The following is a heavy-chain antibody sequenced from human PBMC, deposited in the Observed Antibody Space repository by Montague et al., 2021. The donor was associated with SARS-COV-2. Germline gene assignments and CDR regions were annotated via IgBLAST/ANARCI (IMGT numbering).Heavy chain of an antibody. D-gene: IGHD3-16*01. Sequence: CAISGDSVSSDSAAWNWVRQSPSRGLEWLGRTYYRSNWYNDYAVSVQSRITIKSDTSKNQISLQLNSVTPEDTAVYYCARDLRWRYGYGMDVWGQGTTVTVSS. J-gene: IGHJ6*02. CDR1: GDSVSSDSAA. CDR3: ARDLRWRYGYGMDV. CDR2: TYYRSNWYN. V-gene: IGHV6-1*01.